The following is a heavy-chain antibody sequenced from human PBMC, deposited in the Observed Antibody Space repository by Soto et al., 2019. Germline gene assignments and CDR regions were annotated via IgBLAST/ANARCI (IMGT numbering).Heavy chain of an antibody. J-gene: IGHJ6*02. V-gene: IGHV3-30*01. CDR1: GFTFSDYA. CDR3: ARVHCTTELCSGLYFYYALDV. Sequence: PGGSLRLSCAASGFTFSDYAMHWVRQPPGKGLEWVAIISSDGKNTYYGDSVKGRFTISRDGSTSTLSLQMNGLRPEDTAVYFCARVHCTTELCSGLYFYYALDVWGQGTTGTVSS. CDR2: ISSDGKNT. D-gene: IGHD2-21*01.